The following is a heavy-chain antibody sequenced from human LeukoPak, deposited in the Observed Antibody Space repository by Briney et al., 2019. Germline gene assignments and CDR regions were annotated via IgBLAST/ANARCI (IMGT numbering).Heavy chain of an antibody. J-gene: IGHJ4*02. Sequence: GGSLRCSGVAYGFTCCGYGMHRVRQGPGKGLDGVAVISYDGSKKYYADSVKGRFTISRDNSKNTLYLKVNSLRAEDTAVYYCAKGGPYCSGGSCLSYFDSWGQGTLVTVSS. D-gene: IGHD2-15*01. CDR3: AKGGPYCSGGSCLSYFDS. V-gene: IGHV3-30*18. CDR1: GFTCCGYG. CDR2: ISYDGSKK.